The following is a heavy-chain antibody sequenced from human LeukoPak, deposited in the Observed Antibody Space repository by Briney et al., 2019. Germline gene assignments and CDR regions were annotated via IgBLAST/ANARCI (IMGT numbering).Heavy chain of an antibody. CDR3: ARDEVSRTDIVATIPGYYYYMDV. V-gene: IGHV1-69*01. CDR2: IIPIFGTA. Sequence: SVKVSCKASGGTFSSYAISWVRQAPGQGLEWMGGIIPIFGTAHYAQKFHGRVTITADESTRTAYMELSSLRSEDTAVYYFARDEVSRTDIVATIPGYYYYMDVWGKGTTVTVSS. CDR1: GGTFSSYA. J-gene: IGHJ6*03. D-gene: IGHD5-12*01.